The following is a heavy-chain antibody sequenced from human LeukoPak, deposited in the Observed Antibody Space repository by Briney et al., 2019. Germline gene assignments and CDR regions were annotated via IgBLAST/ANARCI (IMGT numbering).Heavy chain of an antibody. Sequence: GRSLRLSCAASGFTFDDYAMHWVRQAPGKGLEWVSSISSSSSYIYYADSVKGRFTISRDNARNSLYLQMNSLRAEDTAVYYCARDGLAAATLHWCFDLWGRGTLVAVSS. CDR2: ISSSSSYI. V-gene: IGHV3-21*01. J-gene: IGHJ2*01. D-gene: IGHD6-25*01. CDR1: GFTFDDYA. CDR3: ARDGLAAATLHWCFDL.